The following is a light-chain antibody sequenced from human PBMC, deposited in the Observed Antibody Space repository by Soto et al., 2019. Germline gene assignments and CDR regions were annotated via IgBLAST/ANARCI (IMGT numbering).Light chain of an antibody. V-gene: IGLV1-40*01. J-gene: IGLJ1*01. CDR3: QSYDSSRSGSYV. CDR1: SSNIGAGYD. CDR2: GNS. Sequence: HSVLTQPPSVSGAPGQRVTISCTGSSSNIGAGYDVHWYQQLPGTAPKLLIYGNSNRPSGVPDRVSGSKSGTSASLAITGLHADDEADYYCQSYDSSRSGSYVFGTGTKLTVL.